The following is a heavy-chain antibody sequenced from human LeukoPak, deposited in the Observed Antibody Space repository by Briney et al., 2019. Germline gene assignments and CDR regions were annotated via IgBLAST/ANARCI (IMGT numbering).Heavy chain of an antibody. J-gene: IGHJ5*02. CDR2: IYYSGST. V-gene: IGHV4-39*01. D-gene: IGHD3-10*01. CDR3: ARHEIRIYYGSGTLNWFDP. Sequence: SETLSLTCTVSGGSISSSSYYWGWLRQPPGKGLEWIGRIYYSGSTYYNPSLKSRVTISVDTSKNQFSLKLSSVTAADTAVYYCARHEIRIYYGSGTLNWFDPWGQGTLVTVSS. CDR1: GGSISSSSYY.